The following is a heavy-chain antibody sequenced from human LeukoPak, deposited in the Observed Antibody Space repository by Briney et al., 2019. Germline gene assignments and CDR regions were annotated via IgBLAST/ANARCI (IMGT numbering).Heavy chain of an antibody. CDR1: GYTFSSYG. Sequence: GASVKVSCKASGYTFSSYGVSWVRQAPGQGLEWMGWISAYNGNTNYAQKVQGGVTMTTDTPTSTAYMDLRSLRSDDTAVYYCARTIDYGDSEVLDYWGQGTLVTVSS. D-gene: IGHD4-17*01. CDR3: ARTIDYGDSEVLDY. CDR2: ISAYNGNT. J-gene: IGHJ4*02. V-gene: IGHV1-18*01.